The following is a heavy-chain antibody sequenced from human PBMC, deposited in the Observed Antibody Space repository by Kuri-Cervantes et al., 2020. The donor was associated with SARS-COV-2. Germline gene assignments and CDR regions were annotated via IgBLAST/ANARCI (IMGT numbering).Heavy chain of an antibody. CDR3: ARGASYGDFDY. CDR2: IYYSGST. J-gene: IGHJ4*02. D-gene: IGHD4-17*01. V-gene: IGHV4-59*01. CDR1: GGSISSYY. Sequence: ESLKISCTVSGGSISSYYWSWIRQPPGKGLEWIGYIYYSGSTNYNPSLKSRVTISVDTSKNQFSLKLSSVTAADTAVYYCARGASYGDFDYWGRGTLVTVSS.